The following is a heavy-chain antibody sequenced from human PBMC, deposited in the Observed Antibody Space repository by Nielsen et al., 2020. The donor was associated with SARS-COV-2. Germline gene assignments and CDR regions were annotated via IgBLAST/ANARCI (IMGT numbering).Heavy chain of an antibody. D-gene: IGHD2-2*01. CDR2: ISGSGGST. CDR1: GFTFSSYS. J-gene: IGHJ6*02. Sequence: GESLKISCAASGFTFSSYSMNWVRQAPGKGLEWVSAISGSGGSTYYADSVKGRFTISRDNSKNTLYLQMNSLRAEDTAVYYCAKDFCSSTSCPPWYYYYGMDVWGQGTTVTVSS. V-gene: IGHV3-23*01. CDR3: AKDFCSSTSCPPWYYYYGMDV.